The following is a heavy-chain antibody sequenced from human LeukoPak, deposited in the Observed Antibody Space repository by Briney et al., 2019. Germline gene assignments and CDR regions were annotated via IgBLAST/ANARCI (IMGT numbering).Heavy chain of an antibody. CDR2: INQDGSEK. D-gene: IGHD1-26*01. CDR3: ARDKIVGATINDY. CDR1: GFTFSSYW. J-gene: IGHJ4*02. Sequence: GGSPRLSCAASGFTFSSYWMSWVRQAPGKGLEWVANINQDGSEKYYVDSVKGRFTISRDNAKNSLYLQMNNLRAEDTAVYYCARDKIVGATINDYWGQGTLVIVSS. V-gene: IGHV3-7*03.